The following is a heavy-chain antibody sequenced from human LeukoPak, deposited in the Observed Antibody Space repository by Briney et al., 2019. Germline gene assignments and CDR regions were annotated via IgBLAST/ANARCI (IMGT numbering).Heavy chain of an antibody. CDR1: GFSFSTFS. Sequence: GGSLRLSCVASGFSFSTFSMSWVRQAPGKGLEWVANVIQDGSEKYYVDSVKGRFTISRDNSKNSLYLQMNSLRAEDTAIYYCAKTYYYSSGNFWGQGTLVTVSS. D-gene: IGHD3-10*01. J-gene: IGHJ4*02. CDR3: AKTYYYSSGNF. V-gene: IGHV3-7*01. CDR2: VIQDGSEK.